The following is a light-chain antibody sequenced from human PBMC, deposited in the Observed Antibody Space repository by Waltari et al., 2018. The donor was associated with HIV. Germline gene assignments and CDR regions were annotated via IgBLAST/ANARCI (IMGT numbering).Light chain of an antibody. CDR3: QQLSSYPLT. Sequence: DIQLTQSPSSLSASVGDRVTITCRASQGISSYLAWYQQEPGKVPKLLIYAASTLQSGVPSRCSGSGSGTEFTLTISSLQPEDCATYYCQQLSSYPLTFGGGTKVEIK. J-gene: IGKJ4*01. CDR2: AAS. CDR1: QGISSY. V-gene: IGKV1-9*01.